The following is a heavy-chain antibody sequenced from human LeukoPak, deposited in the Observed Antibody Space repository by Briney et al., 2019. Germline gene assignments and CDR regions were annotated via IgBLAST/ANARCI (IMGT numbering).Heavy chain of an antibody. Sequence: PGGSLRLSCAASGFTFSSYAMSWVRQAPGKGLEWVSAICGSGGSTYYADSVKGRFTISRDNSKNTLYLQMNSLRAEDTAVYYCAKDSGDYGDYFDYWGQGTLVTVSS. CDR1: GFTFSSYA. V-gene: IGHV3-23*01. D-gene: IGHD4-17*01. CDR2: ICGSGGST. CDR3: AKDSGDYGDYFDY. J-gene: IGHJ4*02.